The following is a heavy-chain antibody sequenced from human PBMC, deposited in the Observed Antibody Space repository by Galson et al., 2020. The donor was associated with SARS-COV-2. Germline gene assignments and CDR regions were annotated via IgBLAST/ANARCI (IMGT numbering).Heavy chain of an antibody. CDR2: ISGSGSGT. D-gene: IGHD3-3*01. Sequence: GGSLRLSCAASGFTFSNYAMSWVRQAPGKGLEWVSTISGSGSGTYYADSVKGRFATSRDNNKNTLYLQMNSLRADDTAVYYCAKVPDYGFWSGYFKGWFDSWGQGTLVTVSS. CDR1: GFTFSNYA. J-gene: IGHJ5*01. V-gene: IGHV3-23*01. CDR3: AKVPDYGFWSGYFKGWFDS.